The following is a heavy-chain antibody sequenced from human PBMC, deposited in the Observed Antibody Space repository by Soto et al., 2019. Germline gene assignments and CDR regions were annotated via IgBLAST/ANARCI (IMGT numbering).Heavy chain of an antibody. J-gene: IGHJ6*02. CDR3: AKFMRVLLTGYYYYGMDV. V-gene: IGHV3-23*01. Sequence: GGSLRLSCAASGFTFSSYAMSWVRQAPGKGLEWVSAISGSGGSAYYADSVKGRFTISRDNSKNTLYLQMNSLRAEDTAVYYCAKFMRVLLTGYYYYGMDVWGQGTTVTVS. CDR2: ISGSGGSA. D-gene: IGHD3-10*01. CDR1: GFTFSSYA.